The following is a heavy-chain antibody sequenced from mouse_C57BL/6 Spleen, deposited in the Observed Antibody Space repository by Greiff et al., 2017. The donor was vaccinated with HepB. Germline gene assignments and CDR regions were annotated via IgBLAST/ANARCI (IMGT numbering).Heavy chain of an antibody. CDR1: GYSFTDYN. CDR2: INPNYGTT. Sequence: VQLQESGPELVKPGASVKISCKASGYSFTDYNMNWVKQSNGKSLEWIGVINPNYGTTSYNQKFKGKATLTVDQSSSTAYMQLNSLTSEDSAVYYCARYGYSNYRYYFDYWGQGTTLTVSS. CDR3: ARYGYSNYRYYFDY. V-gene: IGHV1-39*01. J-gene: IGHJ2*01. D-gene: IGHD2-5*01.